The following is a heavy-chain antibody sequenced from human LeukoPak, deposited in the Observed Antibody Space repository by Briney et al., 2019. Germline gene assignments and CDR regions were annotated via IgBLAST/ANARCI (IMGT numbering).Heavy chain of an antibody. J-gene: IGHJ5*02. D-gene: IGHD5-18*01. CDR2: ISTNSAFI. CDR3: AKDSAVDTAMVTPFDP. Sequence: PGGSLRLSCTASGFTFINYSMNWVRQAPGKGLEWVSSISTNSAFIYYADSVRGRFTISRDNTKNTLYLQMNSLRAEDTAVYYCAKDSAVDTAMVTPFDPWGQGTLVTVSS. V-gene: IGHV3-21*01. CDR1: GFTFINYS.